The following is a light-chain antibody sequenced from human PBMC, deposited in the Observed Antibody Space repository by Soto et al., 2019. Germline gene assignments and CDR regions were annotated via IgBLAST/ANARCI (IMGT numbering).Light chain of an antibody. J-gene: IGKJ1*01. V-gene: IGKV3-15*01. CDR3: QQYDHRRT. CDR1: QDIGTK. Sequence: PRSRATRSRSTGKRATLSCRASQDIGTKLAWYQQKPGQAPRLLMYDVSTRASAAPARFSGSGSGSEFTLTISSLQSEDFAIYLCQQYDHRRTFGQGTKVDIK. CDR2: DVS.